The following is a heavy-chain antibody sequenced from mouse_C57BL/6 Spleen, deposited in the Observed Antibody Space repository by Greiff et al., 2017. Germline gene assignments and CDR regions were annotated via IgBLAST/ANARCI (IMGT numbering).Heavy chain of an antibody. CDR3: ARGYDGYYGYFDV. D-gene: IGHD2-3*01. J-gene: IGHJ1*03. CDR1: GYTFTDYN. Sequence: DVQLQESGPELVKPGASVKIPCKASGYTFTDYNMDWVKQSHGKSLEWIGDINPNNGGTIYNQKFKGKATLTVDKSSSTAYMELRSLPSEDTAVYYCARGYDGYYGYFDVWGTGTTVTVSS. V-gene: IGHV1-18*01. CDR2: INPNNGGT.